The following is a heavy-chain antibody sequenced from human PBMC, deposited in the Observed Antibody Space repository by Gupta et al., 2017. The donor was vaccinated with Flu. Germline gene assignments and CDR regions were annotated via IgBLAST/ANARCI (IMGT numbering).Heavy chain of an antibody. V-gene: IGHV3-30*03. CDR1: YG. J-gene: IGHJ4*02. Sequence: YGMHWVRQAPGKGLEWVAVISYDGSNKYYADSVKGRFTISRDNSKNTLYLQMNSLRAEDTAVYYCVRNNELDTAMVMDFDYWGQGTLVTVSS. CDR3: VRNNELDTAMVMDFDY. D-gene: IGHD5-18*01. CDR2: ISYDGSNK.